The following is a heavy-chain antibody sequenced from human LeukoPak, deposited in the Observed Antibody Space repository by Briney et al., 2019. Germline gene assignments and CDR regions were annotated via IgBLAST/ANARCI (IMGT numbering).Heavy chain of an antibody. CDR1: GYSFINYW. CDR2: IYPGDSDA. CDR3: ARGLGSYFDY. Sequence: GESLKISCKGSGYSFINYWIGWVRQMPGKGLEWMGVIYPGDSDARYSPSFQGQVTISVDKSISTAYLHWSSLKASDTAVYYCARGLGSYFDYWGQGTLVTVSS. J-gene: IGHJ4*02. D-gene: IGHD6-19*01. V-gene: IGHV5-51*01.